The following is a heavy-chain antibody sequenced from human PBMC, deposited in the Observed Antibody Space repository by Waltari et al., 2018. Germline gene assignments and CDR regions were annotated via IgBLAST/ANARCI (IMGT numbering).Heavy chain of an antibody. CDR1: GFTFSTFW. CDR2: IKSYGSAT. D-gene: IGHD1-26*01. J-gene: IGHJ5*02. V-gene: IGHV3-74*01. Sequence: EVQLVESGGDLVQPGGSLRLSCAASGFTFSTFWVHWVRQVPGKGLVWVSRIKSYGSATSYADSVKGRFTISRDNAKNTVYLQMNSLRAEDTAVYHCASDVHSGRYGWFDPWGQGTLVTVSS. CDR3: ASDVHSGRYGWFDP.